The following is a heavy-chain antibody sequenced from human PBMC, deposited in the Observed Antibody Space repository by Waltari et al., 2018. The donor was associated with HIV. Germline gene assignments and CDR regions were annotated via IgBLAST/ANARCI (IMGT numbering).Heavy chain of an antibody. V-gene: IGHV3-15*01. CDR2: IKSKTDGGTT. Sequence: EVQLVESGGGSVKPGGSLRLSCAASGFGFSYAWMNWVRQAPGKGLGWVGRIKSKTDGGTTDYAAPGKGRFTISRDDSKNTVNLQMNSLKTEDTAVYYCTTDLWEGDTLNRNCWGQGTLVTVSS. J-gene: IGHJ4*02. D-gene: IGHD1-26*01. CDR1: GFGFSYAW. CDR3: TTDLWEGDTLNRNC.